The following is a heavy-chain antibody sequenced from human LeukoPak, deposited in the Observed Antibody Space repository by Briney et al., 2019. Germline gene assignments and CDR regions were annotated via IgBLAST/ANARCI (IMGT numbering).Heavy chain of an antibody. D-gene: IGHD6-13*01. CDR1: GFTISNYY. CDR2: IFDGNAT. CDR3: ARDRGSSWPFDC. V-gene: IGHV3-53*01. Sequence: GGTLRLSCAASGFTISNYYMSWVRQAPGKGLEWVSVIFDGNATYYADSVRGRFTVSRDKSKNTLNLQMNGLRVEDTGVYYCARDRGSSWPFDCWGQGTLVTVSS. J-gene: IGHJ4*02.